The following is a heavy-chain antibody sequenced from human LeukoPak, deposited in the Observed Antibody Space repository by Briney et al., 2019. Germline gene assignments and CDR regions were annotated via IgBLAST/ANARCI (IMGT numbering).Heavy chain of an antibody. J-gene: IGHJ5*02. Sequence: GASVKVSCKASGYTFTGYYMHWVRQAPGQGLEWMGWINPNSGGTNYAQRFQGRVTITADESTSTAYMELSSLRSEDTAVYYCARGRRGSVVPAAVLMGATFDPWGQGTLVTVSS. CDR1: GYTFTGYY. CDR2: INPNSGGT. V-gene: IGHV1-2*02. CDR3: ARGRRGSVVPAAVLMGATFDP. D-gene: IGHD2-2*01.